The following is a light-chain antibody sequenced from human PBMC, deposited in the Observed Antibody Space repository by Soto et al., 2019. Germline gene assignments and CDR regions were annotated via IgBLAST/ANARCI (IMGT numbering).Light chain of an antibody. CDR2: DAS. Sequence: EIVMTQSPDTLSVSPGETATLSCRASQSVGSNLAWYQQKPGQAPRLVISDASTRAAGLPARFSGSGSGTEFTLTISSLQSEDFAVYYCQQSNNWPKTFGLGTKVEIK. CDR1: QSVGSN. V-gene: IGKV3-15*01. CDR3: QQSNNWPKT. J-gene: IGKJ1*01.